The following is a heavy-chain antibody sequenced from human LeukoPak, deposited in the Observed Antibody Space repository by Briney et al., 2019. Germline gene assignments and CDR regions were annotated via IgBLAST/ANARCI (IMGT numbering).Heavy chain of an antibody. V-gene: IGHV3-74*01. Sequence: QPGGSLRLSCAASGLTFSSDWMHWVRQVPGKGLVWVSRIASDGSSTTYADSVKGRFSISRDNAKNTLYLQMNSLRVEDTAVYYCARGRPHGNDYWGQGTLVTVSS. D-gene: IGHD4-23*01. CDR1: GLTFSSDW. J-gene: IGHJ4*02. CDR3: ARGRPHGNDY. CDR2: IASDGSST.